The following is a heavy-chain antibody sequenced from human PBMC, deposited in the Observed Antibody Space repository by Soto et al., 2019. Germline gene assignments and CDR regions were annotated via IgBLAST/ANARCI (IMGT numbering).Heavy chain of an antibody. Sequence: ASVKVSCKASGYTFTSYDIYWVRQATGQGLEWMGWMNPNTGSSGYAQKFQGRVTMTSDTSISTAHMELSSLRSEDTAVYYCARRAETNGWNGFGADKYYFDFWGQGTLVTVSS. V-gene: IGHV1-8*01. D-gene: IGHD1-1*01. J-gene: IGHJ4*02. CDR1: GYTFTSYD. CDR3: ARRAETNGWNGFGADKYYFDF. CDR2: MNPNTGSS.